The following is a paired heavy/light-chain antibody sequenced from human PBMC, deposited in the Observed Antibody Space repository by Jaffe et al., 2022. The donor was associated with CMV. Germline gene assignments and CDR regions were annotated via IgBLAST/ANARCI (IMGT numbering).Heavy chain of an antibody. V-gene: IGHV3-23*04. D-gene: IGHD3-10*01. Sequence: EVQMVESGGGLGQPGGSLRLSCAASGFSISGYVMSWVRQAPGKGPEWVSGISASGGTAHYADSVKGRFTISRDNSKNALYLQMNSLRAEDTAVYYCAKEGQWFGTDWFDPWGQGTLVIVSS. J-gene: IGHJ5*02. CDR2: ISASGGTA. CDR3: AKEGQWFGTDWFDP. CDR1: GFSISGYV.
Light chain of an antibody. Sequence: EIVLTQSPASLSLSPGERATLSCRASQSVNSYLAWYQQKPGQAPRLLIYDASKRATGIPPRFSGSGSGTDFTLTISSLQPEDFAVYFCQQRSNWPPYTFGQGTNLEIK. CDR2: DAS. J-gene: IGKJ2*01. V-gene: IGKV3-11*01. CDR1: QSVNSY. CDR3: QQRSNWPPYT.